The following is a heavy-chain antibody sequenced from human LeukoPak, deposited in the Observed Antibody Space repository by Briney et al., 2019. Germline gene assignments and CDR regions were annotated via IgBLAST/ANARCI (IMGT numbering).Heavy chain of an antibody. Sequence: SQTLSLTCTVSGGSISSGGYYWSWIRQHPGKGLEWIGYIYYSGSTYYNPSLKSRVTISVDTSKNQFSLKLSSVTAADTAVYYCARAGVPYYDILTGYYGNWYFDLWGRGTLVTVSS. CDR2: IYYSGST. V-gene: IGHV4-31*03. CDR3: ARAGVPYYDILTGYYGNWYFDL. CDR1: GGSISSGGYY. D-gene: IGHD3-9*01. J-gene: IGHJ2*01.